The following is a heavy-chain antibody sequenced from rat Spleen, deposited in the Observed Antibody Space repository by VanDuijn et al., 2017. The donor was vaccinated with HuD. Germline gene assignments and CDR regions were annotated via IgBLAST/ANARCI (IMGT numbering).Heavy chain of an antibody. CDR1: EFSLTGNN. V-gene: IGHV2S30*01. CDR3: ARKVFIADWYFDF. Sequence: QVQLKESGPGLVQPSQTLSLTCTVSEFSLTGNNIHWVRQPPGKGLEWMGRMRYDGDTSYNSAIKSRLSISRDTSKSQVFLKMNSLQTEDTAMYFCARKVFIADWYFDFWGPGTMVTVSS. J-gene: IGHJ1*01. CDR2: MRYDGDT. D-gene: IGHD1-1*01.